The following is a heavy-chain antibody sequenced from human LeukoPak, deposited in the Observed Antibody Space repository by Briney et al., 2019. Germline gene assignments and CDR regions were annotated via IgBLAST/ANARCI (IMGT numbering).Heavy chain of an antibody. Sequence: SETLSLTCSDSGGSISRHFWSWIRQPPGKGLDWIAFIHYSGRTKYNPSLQSRVTISIDTSENHFSLKLTSVTAADTGVYYCARLLDNDSSGDPDTFDMWGEGTVVSVSS. J-gene: IGHJ3*02. D-gene: IGHD3-22*01. CDR1: GGSISRHF. V-gene: IGHV4-59*11. CDR2: IHYSGRT. CDR3: ARLLDNDSSGDPDTFDM.